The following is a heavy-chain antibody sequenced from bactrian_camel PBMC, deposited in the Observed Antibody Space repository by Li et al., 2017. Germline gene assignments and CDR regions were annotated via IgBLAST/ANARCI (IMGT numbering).Heavy chain of an antibody. CDR3: TGSATTAILGY. J-gene: IGHJ4*01. D-gene: IGHD5*01. CDR2: NSGGGST. CDR1: GSTFSSYW. Sequence: QLVESGGGLVQPGGSLTLSCAASGSTFSSYWMYWVRQAPGKGLEWVSTNSGGGSTYYADSVKGRFTISRDNAKNTLYLQMNSLKTEDAAVYYCTGSATTAILGYLGQGTQVTVS. V-gene: IGHV3S1*01.